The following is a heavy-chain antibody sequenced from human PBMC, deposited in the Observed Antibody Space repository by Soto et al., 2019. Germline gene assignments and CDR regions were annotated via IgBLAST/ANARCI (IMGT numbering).Heavy chain of an antibody. Sequence: QVQLVESGGGVVQPGRSLRLSCAASGFIFSSYAMHWVRQAPGKGLDWGAVIAYDGSNKYYAESVKGRFTISRDNSQSPLSWQMNSLRAESPAVYYCARTGLLHGMDVWGPGTRVTVSS. CDR3: ARTGLLHGMDV. D-gene: IGHD2-15*01. V-gene: IGHV3-30-3*01. CDR2: IAYDGSNK. J-gene: IGHJ6*02. CDR1: GFIFSSYA.